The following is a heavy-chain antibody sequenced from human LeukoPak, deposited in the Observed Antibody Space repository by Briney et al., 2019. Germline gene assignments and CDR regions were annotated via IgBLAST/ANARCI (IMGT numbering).Heavy chain of an antibody. V-gene: IGHV3-74*01. Sequence: PGGSLRLSCAASGFTFSTYSMNWVRQAPGKGLVWVSRIKSDGSSTSYAQSVKGRFTISRDNAKNTLYLQMNSLRAEDTAAYYCARESGWVGLSTDYWGQGTLVTVSS. D-gene: IGHD3-16*02. CDR1: GFTFSTYS. CDR3: ARESGWVGLSTDY. CDR2: IKSDGSST. J-gene: IGHJ4*02.